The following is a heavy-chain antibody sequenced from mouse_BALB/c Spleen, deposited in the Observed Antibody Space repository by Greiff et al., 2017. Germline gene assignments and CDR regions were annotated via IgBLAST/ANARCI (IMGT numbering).Heavy chain of an antibody. D-gene: IGHD1-1*01. J-gene: IGHJ1*01. CDR1: GYAFTNYL. CDR3: ARDITTVVDWYFDV. V-gene: IGHV1-54*01. Sequence: QVQLQQSGAELVRPGTSVKVSCKASGYAFTNYLIEWVKQRPGQGLEWIGVINPGSGGTNYNEKFKGKATLTADKSSSTAYMQLSSLTSDDSAVYFCARDITTVVDWYFDVWGAGTTVTVSS. CDR2: INPGSGGT.